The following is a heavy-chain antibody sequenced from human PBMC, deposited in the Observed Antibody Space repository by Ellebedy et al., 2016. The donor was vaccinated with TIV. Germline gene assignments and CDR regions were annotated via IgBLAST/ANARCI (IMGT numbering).Heavy chain of an antibody. CDR2: MNPNSGNA. CDR3: ARTWYKWNYVAFDI. D-gene: IGHD1-7*01. Sequence: ASVKVSXKASRYIFTSYDINWVRKATGQGLEWMGWMNPNSGNAGYAQKFQGRVTMTTNTSISTAYMELSSLRSEDTAVYYCARTWYKWNYVAFDIWGQGTMVTVSS. CDR1: RYIFTSYD. V-gene: IGHV1-8*01. J-gene: IGHJ3*02.